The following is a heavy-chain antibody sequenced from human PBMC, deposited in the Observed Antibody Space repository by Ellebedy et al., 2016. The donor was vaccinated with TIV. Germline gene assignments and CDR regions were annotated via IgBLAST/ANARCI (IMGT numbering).Heavy chain of an antibody. Sequence: SVKVSXXASGGTFSSYAISWVRQAPGQGLEWMGGIIPIFGTANYAQKFQGRVTITADKSTSTAYMELSSLRSEDTAVYYCARVGGALRSQQNWYFDLWGCGTLVTVSS. D-gene: IGHD5/OR15-5a*01. V-gene: IGHV1-69*06. CDR1: GGTFSSYA. CDR3: ARVGGALRSQQNWYFDL. J-gene: IGHJ2*01. CDR2: IIPIFGTA.